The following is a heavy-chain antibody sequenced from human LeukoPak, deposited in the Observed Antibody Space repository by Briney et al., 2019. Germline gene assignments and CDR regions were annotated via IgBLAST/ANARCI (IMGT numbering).Heavy chain of an antibody. D-gene: IGHD3-16*01. CDR1: GFTFSSYW. Sequence: PGGSLRLSCAASGFTFSSYWMSWVRQAPGKGLEWVANIKRDGSEKYYVDSVKGRFSISRDNAKNSLYLQMNSLRAEDTAVYYCVREGGDDLDSWGQGTLVTVSS. J-gene: IGHJ4*02. CDR2: IKRDGSEK. CDR3: VREGGDDLDS. V-gene: IGHV3-7*01.